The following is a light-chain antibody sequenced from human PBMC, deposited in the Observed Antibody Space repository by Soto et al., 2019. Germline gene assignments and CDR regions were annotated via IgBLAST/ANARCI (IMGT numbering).Light chain of an antibody. Sequence: DIQMTQSPSTLSASVGDRVTITCRASQSISSWLAWYQQKPGKAPKLLIYDASSLESGVPSRFSGSGSGTAFTLTISSLQPDDFATYYCQHYNSYWTFGQGTKVDIK. CDR1: QSISSW. V-gene: IGKV1-5*01. CDR2: DAS. CDR3: QHYNSYWT. J-gene: IGKJ1*01.